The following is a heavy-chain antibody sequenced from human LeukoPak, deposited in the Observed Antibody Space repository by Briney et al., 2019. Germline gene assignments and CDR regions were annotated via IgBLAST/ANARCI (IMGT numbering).Heavy chain of an antibody. CDR2: IWYDGSNK. D-gene: IGHD3-16*01. V-gene: IGHV3-33*01. Sequence: GGSLRLSCAASGFTFNSYGMHWVRQAPGKGLEWVAVIWYDGSNKYYADSVKGRFTISRDNSKNTLYLQMNSLRAEDTAVYYCAREFGGGWVSWTTSRHNWFDPWGQGTLVTVSS. CDR1: GFTFNSYG. J-gene: IGHJ5*02. CDR3: AREFGGGWVSWTTSRHNWFDP.